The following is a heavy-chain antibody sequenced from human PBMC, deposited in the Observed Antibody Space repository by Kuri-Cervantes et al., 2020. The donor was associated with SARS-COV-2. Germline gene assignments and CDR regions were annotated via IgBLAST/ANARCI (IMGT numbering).Heavy chain of an antibody. Sequence: GESLKISCAASGFTFSSYGMHWVRQAPGKGLEWVAVISYDGNNKYYADSVKGRFTISRDNSKNTLYLQMNSLRAEDTAMYYCAKDRVGVQDFWGQGTLVTVSS. J-gene: IGHJ4*02. V-gene: IGHV3-30*18. CDR2: ISYDGNNK. CDR3: AKDRVGVQDF. CDR1: GFTFSSYG. D-gene: IGHD2-21*01.